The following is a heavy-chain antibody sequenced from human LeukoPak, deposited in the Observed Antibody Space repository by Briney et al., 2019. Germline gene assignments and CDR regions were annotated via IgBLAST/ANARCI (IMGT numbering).Heavy chain of an antibody. J-gene: IGHJ4*02. Sequence: GGSLRLSCAASGFTFSSDWMHWVRQAPGKGLVWVSRINTDGSGSGTSYADSVKGRFTISRDNAKNTLDLQMNSLRVEDTAVYYCARDLRSAADYWGQGTLVTVSS. CDR1: GFTFSSDW. V-gene: IGHV3-74*01. CDR3: ARDLRSAADY. CDR2: INTDGSGSGT.